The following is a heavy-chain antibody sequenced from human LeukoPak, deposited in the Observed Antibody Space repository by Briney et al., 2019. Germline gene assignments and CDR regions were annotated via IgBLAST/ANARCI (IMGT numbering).Heavy chain of an antibody. V-gene: IGHV1-2*06. J-gene: IGHJ4*02. D-gene: IGHD4-17*01. Sequence: ASVKVSCKASGYTFTGYYMHWVRQAPGQGLEWMRRINPNSGGTNYAQKFKRRVTMTRDTSTSTAYVELSRLRSDDTAVYYCAEDSYGDYGGYWGQGTLVTVSS. CDR3: AEDSYGDYGGY. CDR1: GYTFTGYY. CDR2: INPNSGGT.